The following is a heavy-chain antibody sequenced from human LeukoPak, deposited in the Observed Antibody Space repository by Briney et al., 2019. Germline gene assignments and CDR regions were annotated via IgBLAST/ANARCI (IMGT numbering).Heavy chain of an antibody. J-gene: IGHJ6*02. CDR2: INWNGDSP. CDR1: GFSLDGYG. V-gene: IGHV3-20*04. Sequence: GGSLRLSCVASGFSLDGYGMSWVRQAPGKGLEWVSGINWNGDSPTYADSVKGRFTISRDRAKNSLYLQMNSLRAEDTALYYCARAVTGYYYYGMDVWGQGTTVTVSS. CDR3: ARAVTGYYYYGMDV. D-gene: IGHD1-14*01.